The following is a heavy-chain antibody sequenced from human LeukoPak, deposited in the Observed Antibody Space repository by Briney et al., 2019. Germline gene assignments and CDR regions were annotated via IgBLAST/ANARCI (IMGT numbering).Heavy chain of an antibody. V-gene: IGHV4-39*07. CDR1: GGSISSSSYY. CDR3: ASRGYRVFGAARGGYYFDY. D-gene: IGHD6-6*01. Sequence: PSETLSLTCTVSGGSISSSSYYWGWIRQPPGKGLEWIGSIYYSGSTYYNPSLKSRVTISVDTSKNQFSLKLSSVTAADTAVYYCASRGYRVFGAARGGYYFDYWGQGTLVTVSS. CDR2: IYYSGST. J-gene: IGHJ4*02.